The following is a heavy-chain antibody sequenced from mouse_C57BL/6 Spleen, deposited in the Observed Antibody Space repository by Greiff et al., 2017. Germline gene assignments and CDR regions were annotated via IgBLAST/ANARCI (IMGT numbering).Heavy chain of an antibody. CDR3: TTPYYGSSFPAY. D-gene: IGHD1-1*01. J-gene: IGHJ3*01. Sequence: VQRVESGAELVRPGASVTLSCKASGYTFTDYEMHWVKQTPVHGLEWIGAIDPETGGTAYNQKFKGKAILTADKSSSTAYMERRSLTSEDSAVYYCTTPYYGSSFPAYWGQGTLVTVSA. V-gene: IGHV1-15*01. CDR2: IDPETGGT. CDR1: GYTFTDYE.